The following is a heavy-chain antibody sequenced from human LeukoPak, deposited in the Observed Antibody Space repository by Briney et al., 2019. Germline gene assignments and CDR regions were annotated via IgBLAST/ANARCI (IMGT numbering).Heavy chain of an antibody. V-gene: IGHV4-34*01. CDR3: ARVSPLHYDSSGYYQGPFDY. Sequence: PSETLSLTCAVYGGSFSGYYWSWIRQPPGKGLEWIGEINHSGSTNYNPSLKSRVTISVGTSKNQFSLKLSSVTAADTAVYYCARVSPLHYDSSGYYQGPFDYWGQGTLVTVSS. D-gene: IGHD3-22*01. CDR2: INHSGST. CDR1: GGSFSGYY. J-gene: IGHJ4*02.